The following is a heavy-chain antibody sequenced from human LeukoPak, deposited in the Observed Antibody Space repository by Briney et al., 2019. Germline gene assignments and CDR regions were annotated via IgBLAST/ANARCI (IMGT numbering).Heavy chain of an antibody. D-gene: IGHD2-15*01. CDR3: ARKRRVVGVVASALYYFDL. CDR1: GASISSYS. V-gene: IGHV4-4*07. J-gene: IGHJ4*02. Sequence: PSETLSFTCTVPGASISSYSWAWIRQPAGKGLEWIGRIYSSGSTTYNPSLKSRVTMSFDTSKNQVSLKLTSVTAADTAVYYCARKRRVVGVVASALYYFDLWGQGRLVIVSS. CDR2: IYSSGST.